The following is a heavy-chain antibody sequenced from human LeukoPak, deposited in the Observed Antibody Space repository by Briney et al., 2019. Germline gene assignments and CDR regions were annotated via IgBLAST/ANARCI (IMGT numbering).Heavy chain of an antibody. CDR3: ARSDGSYDY. Sequence: ASVKVSCKASGYTFTSYDINWVRQATGQGLEWMGWMNPNSGNTGYAQKFQGRVTMTRDTSTSTVYMELSSLRSEDTAVYYCARSDGSYDYWGQGTLVTVSS. CDR2: MNPNSGNT. V-gene: IGHV1-8*01. D-gene: IGHD5-24*01. J-gene: IGHJ4*02. CDR1: GYTFTSYD.